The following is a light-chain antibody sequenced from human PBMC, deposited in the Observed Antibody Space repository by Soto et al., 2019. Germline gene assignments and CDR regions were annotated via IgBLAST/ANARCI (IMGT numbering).Light chain of an antibody. CDR2: GAS. V-gene: IGKV3-20*01. CDR1: LSVSSSY. J-gene: IGKJ1*01. Sequence: DMGLTQAPGALSLSPGERPTLSCRAGLSVSSSYLASYHQKRGQAPRRLIYGASSRATGIPDRFSGNGSGTDGTLTISRLEREEYGVYYFQQYGRSAGTFGQGTKGESK. CDR3: QQYGRSAGT.